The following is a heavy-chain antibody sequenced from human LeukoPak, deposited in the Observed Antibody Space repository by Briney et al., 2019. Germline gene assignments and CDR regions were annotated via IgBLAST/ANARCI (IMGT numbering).Heavy chain of an antibody. CDR2: IKQDGSEK. D-gene: IGHD1-26*01. CDR1: GFPFRRYW. CDR3: ARGWELDP. V-gene: IGHV3-7*05. J-gene: IGHJ5*02. Sequence: GWSLPLSCAASGFPFRRYWLSWLRQAPGQGLEWVANIKQDGSEKYYVDSVKGRYTISTDNAKNSLYLQMNSLRGEDTAVYYCARGWELDPWGQGTLVTVSS.